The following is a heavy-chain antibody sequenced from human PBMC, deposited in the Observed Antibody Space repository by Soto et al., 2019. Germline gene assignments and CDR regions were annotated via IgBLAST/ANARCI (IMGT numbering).Heavy chain of an antibody. CDR3: AKDLQAYGDYNYYYYGMDV. V-gene: IGHV3-30*18. J-gene: IGHJ6*02. Sequence: QVQLVESGGGGVQPGGSLRLSCTASGFTFTTFGIHWVRQAPGTGLEWVALISYDGHNKYYSDSVKCRFTSSRDNYKNTLSLQMNSLRAEDTAVYYSAKDLQAYGDYNYYYYGMDVWGQGTTVSVSS. CDR2: ISYDGHNK. D-gene: IGHD4-17*01. CDR1: GFTFTTFG.